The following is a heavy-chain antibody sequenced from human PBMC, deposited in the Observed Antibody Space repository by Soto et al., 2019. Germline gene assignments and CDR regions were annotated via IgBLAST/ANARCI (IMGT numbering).Heavy chain of an antibody. V-gene: IGHV3-11*04. J-gene: IGHJ5*02. D-gene: IGHD3-22*01. CDR2: ISSSGSTI. CDR3: ARDRNHYYHRLTSRGKYNWFDP. CDR1: GFTFSDYY. Sequence: GGSLRLSCASSGFTFSDYYMSWIRQAPGKGLEWVSYISSSGSTIYYADSVKGRFTISRDNAKNSLYLQMNSLRAEDTAVYYCARDRNHYYHRLTSRGKYNWFDPWGQGTLVTVSS.